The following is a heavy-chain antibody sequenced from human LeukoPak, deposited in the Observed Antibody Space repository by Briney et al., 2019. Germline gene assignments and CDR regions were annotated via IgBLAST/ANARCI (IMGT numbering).Heavy chain of an antibody. CDR1: GYTFTSYA. CDR2: INAGNGNT. J-gene: IGHJ4*02. D-gene: IGHD2-15*01. V-gene: IGHV1-3*01. Sequence: ASVKVSCKASGYTFTSYAMHWVRQAPGQRLEWMGWINAGNGNTKYSQKFQGRVTITRDTSASTAYMELSSLRAENTAVYYCARDDVVVVAATYYFDSWGQGTLVTVSS. CDR3: ARDDVVVVAATYYFDS.